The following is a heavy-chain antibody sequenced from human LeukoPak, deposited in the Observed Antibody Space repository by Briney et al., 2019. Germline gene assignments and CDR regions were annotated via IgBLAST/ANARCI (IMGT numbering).Heavy chain of an antibody. Sequence: GASVKVSCKASGYTFTDYYMHWVRQAPGQGLEWMGWINPDSGGPNYAQKFQGRVTMTRDTSISTAYMELSRLRSDDTAVYYCAREGAVAGVVVGALFDYWGQGTLVTVSS. CDR1: GYTFTDYY. CDR3: AREGAVAGVVVGALFDY. D-gene: IGHD6-19*01. J-gene: IGHJ4*02. CDR2: INPDSGGP. V-gene: IGHV1-2*02.